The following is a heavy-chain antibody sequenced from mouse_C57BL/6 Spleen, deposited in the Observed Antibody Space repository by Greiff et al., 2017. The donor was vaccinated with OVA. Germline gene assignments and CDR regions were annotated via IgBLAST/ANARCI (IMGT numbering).Heavy chain of an antibody. Sequence: QVQLQQPGAELVKPGASVKLSCKASGYTFTSYWMQWVKQRPGQGLEWIGEIDPSDSYTNYTQKFKGKATLTVDSTSSTAYMQLSSLTSEDSAVYYCAREFLWGQGTTLTVSS. CDR3: AREFL. CDR2: IDPSDSYT. V-gene: IGHV1-50*01. J-gene: IGHJ2*01. CDR1: GYTFTSYW.